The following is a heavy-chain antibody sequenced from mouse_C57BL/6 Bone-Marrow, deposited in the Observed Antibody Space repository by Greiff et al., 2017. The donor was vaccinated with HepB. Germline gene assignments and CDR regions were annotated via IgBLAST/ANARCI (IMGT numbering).Heavy chain of an antibody. V-gene: IGHV1-39*01. CDR2: INPNYGTT. Sequence: EVQLQQSGPELVKPGASVKISCKASGYSFTDYNMNWVKQSNGKSLEWIGVINPNYGTTSYNQKFKGKATLTVDQSSSTAYMQLNSLTSEDSAVYYCAEVGNTKAYPLAYYAMDYWGQGTSVTVSS. CDR3: AEVGNTKAYPLAYYAMDY. J-gene: IGHJ4*01. CDR1: GYSFTDYN. D-gene: IGHD1-2*01.